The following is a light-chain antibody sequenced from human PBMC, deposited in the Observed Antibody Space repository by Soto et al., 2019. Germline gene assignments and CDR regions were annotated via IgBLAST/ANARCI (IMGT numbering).Light chain of an antibody. J-gene: IGLJ2*01. CDR2: ENY. CDR3: GAWDNSLTGGV. V-gene: IGLV1-51*02. CDR1: ASNIGNNY. Sequence: QSVLTQPPSVSAAPGPKVTISCSGSASNIGNNYVSWYQQLPGTAPKLLIYENYERPSGIPDRFSGSKSGTSATLGITGLQTGDEADYYCGAWDNSLTGGVFGGGTKLTVL.